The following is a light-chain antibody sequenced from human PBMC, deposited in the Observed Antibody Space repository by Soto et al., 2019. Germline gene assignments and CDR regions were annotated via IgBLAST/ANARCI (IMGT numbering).Light chain of an antibody. CDR3: QQSYSKPWT. V-gene: IGKV1-5*03. CDR1: QSISSW. J-gene: IGKJ1*01. CDR2: KAS. Sequence: DIQMTQSPSTLSASVGDRVTITCRASQSISSWLAWYQQKPGKAPKLLIYKASSLESGVPSRFSGSGSGTDFTLTISSLQPEDFAIYYCQQSYSKPWTFGQGTKVDIK.